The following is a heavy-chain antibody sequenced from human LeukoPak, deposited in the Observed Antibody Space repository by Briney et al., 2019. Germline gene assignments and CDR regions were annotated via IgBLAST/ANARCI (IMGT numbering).Heavy chain of an antibody. CDR2: IYYSGST. J-gene: IGHJ4*02. CDR1: GGSISSYY. CDR3: ARAKCSTTSCCKWEPSYYFDY. V-gene: IGHV4-59*01. Sequence: SETLSLTCTVSGGSISSYYWSWIRQPPGKGLEWIGFIYYSGSTNYNPSLKSRVTISIDTSKNQFSLKLSSVTAADTAVYYCARAKCSTTSCCKWEPSYYFDYWGQGTLVTVSS. D-gene: IGHD2-2*01.